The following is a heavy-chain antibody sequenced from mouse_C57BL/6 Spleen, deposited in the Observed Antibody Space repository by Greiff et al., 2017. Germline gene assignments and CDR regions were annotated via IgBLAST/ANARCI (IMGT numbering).Heavy chain of an antibody. J-gene: IGHJ1*03. CDR1: GFTFSDYG. CDR3: ARQGRDWYFDV. CDR2: ISSGRSTI. Sequence: EVKVVESGGGLVKPGGSLKLSCAASGFTFSDYGMHWVRQAPEKGLEWVAYISSGRSTIYYADTVKGRFTISRDNAKNTLFLQMTSLRSEDTAMYYCARQGRDWYFDVWGTGTTVTVSS. V-gene: IGHV5-17*01.